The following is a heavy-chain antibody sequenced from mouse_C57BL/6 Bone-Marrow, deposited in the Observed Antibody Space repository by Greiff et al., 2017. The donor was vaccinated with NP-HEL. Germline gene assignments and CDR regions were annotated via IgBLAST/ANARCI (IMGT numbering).Heavy chain of an antibody. Sequence: VQLQQSGPELVKPGASVKIPCKASGYTFTDYNMDWVKQSHGKSLEWIGDINPNNGGTIYNQKFKGKATLTVDTSSSTAYMLLRSLTSEDTAVFYCARGEVGRAWFAYWGQGTLVTVSA. CDR1: GYTFTDYN. CDR2: INPNNGGT. CDR3: ARGEVGRAWFAY. D-gene: IGHD1-1*02. J-gene: IGHJ3*01. V-gene: IGHV1-18*01.